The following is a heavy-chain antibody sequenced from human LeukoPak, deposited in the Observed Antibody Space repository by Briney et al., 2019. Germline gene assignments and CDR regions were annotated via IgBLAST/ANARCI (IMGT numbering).Heavy chain of an antibody. CDR2: ISGSSTYI. CDR3: ARVKGTERDY. J-gene: IGHJ4*02. D-gene: IGHD3/OR15-3a*01. CDR1: GFSFSNFA. Sequence: GGSLRLSCAASGFSFSNFAMTWVRQAPGKGLEWVSSISGSSTYIFYADSVKGRFTISRDNAKNSLYLQMNSLRVEVTAVYYCARVKGTERDYWGQGTLVTVSS. V-gene: IGHV3-21*01.